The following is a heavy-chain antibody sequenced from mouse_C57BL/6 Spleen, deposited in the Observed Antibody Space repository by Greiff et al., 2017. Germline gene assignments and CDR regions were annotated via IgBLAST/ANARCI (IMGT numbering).Heavy chain of an antibody. CDR3: ATYYSNYFAY. J-gene: IGHJ2*01. CDR2: IYPSDSET. D-gene: IGHD2-5*01. CDR1: GYTFTSYW. V-gene: IGHV1-61*01. Sequence: QVQLQQPGAELVRPGSSVKLSCKASGYTFTSYWMDWVKQRPGQGLDWIGNIYPSDSETHYNQKFKDKATLTVDKSSSTAYMQLSSLTSEDSAVYYCATYYSNYFAYWGQGTTLTVSS.